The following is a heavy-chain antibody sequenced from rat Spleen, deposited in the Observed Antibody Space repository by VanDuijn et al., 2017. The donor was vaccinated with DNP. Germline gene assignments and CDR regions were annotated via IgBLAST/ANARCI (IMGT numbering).Heavy chain of an antibody. CDR3: AKYEGVAIGFAF. J-gene: IGHJ3*01. CDR2: ISHSGST. D-gene: IGHD1-11*01. V-gene: IGHV3-1*01. CDR1: GFSITTDY. Sequence: EVQLQESGPGLVKPSQSLSLTCSVTGFSITTDYWGWIRRFPGNEMEWLGYISHSGSTNYRASLTSRISITRDTSKNQFFLPLNSVTTEDSATYYCAKYEGVAIGFAFWGQGTVVTVYS.